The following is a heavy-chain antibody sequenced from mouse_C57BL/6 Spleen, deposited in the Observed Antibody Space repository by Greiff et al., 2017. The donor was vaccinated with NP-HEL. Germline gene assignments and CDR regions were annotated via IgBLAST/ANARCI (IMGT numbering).Heavy chain of an antibody. V-gene: IGHV5-4*01. CDR3: ARDGYSGFAY. Sequence: EVQRVESGGGLVKPGGSLKLSCAASGFTFSSYAMSWVRQTPEKRLEWVATISDGGSYTYYPDNVKGRFTISRDNAKNNLYLQMSHLKSEDTAMYYCARDGYSGFAYWGQGTLVTVSA. CDR2: ISDGGSYT. J-gene: IGHJ3*01. D-gene: IGHD2-3*01. CDR1: GFTFSSYA.